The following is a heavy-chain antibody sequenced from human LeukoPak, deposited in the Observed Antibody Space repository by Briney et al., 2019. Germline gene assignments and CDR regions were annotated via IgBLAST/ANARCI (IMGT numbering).Heavy chain of an antibody. J-gene: IGHJ5*02. CDR1: GGSISSYY. CDR3: ARDIASNWFDP. D-gene: IGHD2-21*01. CDR2: IYYSGST. V-gene: IGHV4-59*01. Sequence: SETLSLTCTVSGGSISSYYWSWIRQPRGKGLEWIGYIYYSGSTNYNPSLKSRVTISVDTSKNQFSLKLSSVTAADTAVYYCARDIASNWFDPWGQGTLVTVSS.